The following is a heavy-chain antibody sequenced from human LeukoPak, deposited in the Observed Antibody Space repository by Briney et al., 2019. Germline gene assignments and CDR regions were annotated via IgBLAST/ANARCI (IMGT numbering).Heavy chain of an antibody. Sequence: GGSLRLSCAASGFTSRSNWMTWSGQPPGKGLEWVANIRQDGSVQNYVDCVKGRFNISRDNPKNSVYLQMRSLRAEDTAVYFCLVTARGRGFDYWGQGTLVTVSS. V-gene: IGHV3-7*01. CDR3: LVTARGRGFDY. CDR1: GFTSRSNW. J-gene: IGHJ4*02. D-gene: IGHD2/OR15-2a*01. CDR2: IRQDGSVQ.